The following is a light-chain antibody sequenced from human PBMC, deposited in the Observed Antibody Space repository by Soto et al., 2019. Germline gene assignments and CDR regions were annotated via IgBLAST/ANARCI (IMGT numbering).Light chain of an antibody. CDR3: CSYAGSSTWV. V-gene: IGLV2-23*02. CDR1: SSDVGSYNL. Sequence: QSALTQPASVSGSPGQSITISCTGTSSDVGSYNLVSWYQQHPGKAPKLMISEVTKRPSGISARFSGSKSGNTASLTISGLQAEDVSDYYCCSYAGSSTWVFGGGTKLTVL. J-gene: IGLJ3*02. CDR2: EVT.